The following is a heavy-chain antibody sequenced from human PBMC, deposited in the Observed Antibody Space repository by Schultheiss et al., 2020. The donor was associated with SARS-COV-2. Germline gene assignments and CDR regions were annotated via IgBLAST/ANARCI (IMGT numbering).Heavy chain of an antibody. CDR2: IWYDGSNK. Sequence: GESLKISCAASGFTFSSYGMHWVRQAPGKGLEWVAVIWYDGSNKYYADSVKGRFTISRDNSKNMLYLQMSSLRAEDTAVYYCARDSTAYGDYGPLDYWGQGTLVTVSS. CDR3: ARDSTAYGDYGPLDY. V-gene: IGHV3-33*08. CDR1: GFTFSSYG. D-gene: IGHD4-17*01. J-gene: IGHJ4*02.